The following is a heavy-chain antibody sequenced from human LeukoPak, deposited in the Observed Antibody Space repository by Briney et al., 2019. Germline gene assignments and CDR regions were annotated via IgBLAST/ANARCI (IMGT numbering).Heavy chain of an antibody. CDR3: ARDSDYYDSSGYGYFQH. Sequence: GRSLRLSCAASGFTFSSYAMHWVRQAPGKGLEWVAVISYDGSNKYYADSVKGRFTISRDNSKNTLYLQMNSLRAEDTAVYYCARDSDYYDSSGYGYFQHRGQGTLVTVSS. CDR1: GFTFSSYA. V-gene: IGHV3-30-3*01. CDR2: ISYDGSNK. D-gene: IGHD3-22*01. J-gene: IGHJ1*01.